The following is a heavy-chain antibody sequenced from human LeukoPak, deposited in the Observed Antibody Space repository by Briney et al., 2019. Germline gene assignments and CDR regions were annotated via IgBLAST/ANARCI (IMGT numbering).Heavy chain of an antibody. CDR2: FDSEDGET. CDR3: ATPIRGDCSSTSCYFDY. J-gene: IGHJ4*02. Sequence: GASVKVSCKVSGYTHTELSMHWVRQAPGKGLEWMGGFDSEDGETIYAQKFQGRVTMTEDTSTDTAYMELSSLRSEDTAVYYCATPIRGDCSSTSCYFDYWGQGTLVTVSS. V-gene: IGHV1-24*01. D-gene: IGHD2-2*01. CDR1: GYTHTELS.